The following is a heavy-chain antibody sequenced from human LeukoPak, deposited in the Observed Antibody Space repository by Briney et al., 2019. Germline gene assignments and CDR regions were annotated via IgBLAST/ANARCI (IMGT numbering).Heavy chain of an antibody. Sequence: SETLSLTCTVSGGSISIYYWSWIRQPAGKGLEWVGRMSTSGSPNYNPSLKSRVTMSVDTSKNQFSLKLSSMTAADTAVYYCANSEVGVTMVFDYWGQGTLVTVSS. J-gene: IGHJ4*02. CDR1: GGSISIYY. D-gene: IGHD1-26*01. V-gene: IGHV4-4*07. CDR3: ANSEVGVTMVFDY. CDR2: MSTSGSP.